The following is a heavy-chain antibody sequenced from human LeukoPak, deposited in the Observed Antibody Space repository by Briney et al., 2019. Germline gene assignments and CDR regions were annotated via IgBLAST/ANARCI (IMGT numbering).Heavy chain of an antibody. J-gene: IGHJ5*02. CDR3: ARQVGGYSGYNWFDP. D-gene: IGHD5-12*01. CDR1: GGSISSSSYY. Sequence: TGTLSLTCTVSGGSISSSSYYWGWIRQPPGKGLEWIGSIYYSGSTYYNPSLKSRVTISVDTSKNQFSLKLSSVTAADTAVYYCARQVGGYSGYNWFDPWGQGTLVTVSS. CDR2: IYYSGST. V-gene: IGHV4-39*01.